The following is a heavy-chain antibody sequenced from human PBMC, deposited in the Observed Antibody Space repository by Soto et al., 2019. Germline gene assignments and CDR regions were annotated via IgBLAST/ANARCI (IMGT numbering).Heavy chain of an antibody. CDR2: IYYSGST. D-gene: IGHD2-15*01. CDR1: GGSISNYY. J-gene: IGHJ4*02. Sequence: QVQLQESGPGLVKPSETLSLTCTVSGGSISNYYWSWIRQPPGKGLEWIGYIYYSGSTNYNPSLKSRVTLSLDTSKNQFSLTLSSVTAADTAVYYCARGGGYCRGGSCYHLDYWGQGTLATVSS. CDR3: ARGGGYCRGGSCYHLDY. V-gene: IGHV4-59*01.